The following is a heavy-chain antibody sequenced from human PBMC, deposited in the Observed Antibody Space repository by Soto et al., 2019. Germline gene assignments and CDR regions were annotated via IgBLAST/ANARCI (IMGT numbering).Heavy chain of an antibody. D-gene: IGHD3-3*01. Sequence: QLLQSGGGLVQPGGSLRLSCAASGFTFRNYAMSGVLQTPEKGLECVSGINGGGISTYYADSVKGRFTISREQSKNTSYLQMDSLRVEDTALYYCTKGRYLEWFLSGGGEESWGRGTLVTVSS. J-gene: IGHJ5*02. V-gene: IGHV3-23*01. CDR2: INGGGIST. CDR3: TKGRYLEWFLSGGGEES. CDR1: GFTFRNYA.